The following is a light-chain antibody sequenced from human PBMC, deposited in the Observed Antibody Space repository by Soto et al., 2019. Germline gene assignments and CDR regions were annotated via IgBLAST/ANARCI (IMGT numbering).Light chain of an antibody. CDR3: CSYAGSYSYV. V-gene: IGLV2-11*01. J-gene: IGLJ1*01. Sequence: QSVLTQPRSVSGSPGQSVAISCTGTSSDVGGYNYVSWYQQHPGKAPKLMIYDVTKRPSGVPDRFSGSSFGNTASLTISGLQAEDEADYFCCSYAGSYSYVFGTGTKVTVL. CDR2: DVT. CDR1: SSDVGGYNY.